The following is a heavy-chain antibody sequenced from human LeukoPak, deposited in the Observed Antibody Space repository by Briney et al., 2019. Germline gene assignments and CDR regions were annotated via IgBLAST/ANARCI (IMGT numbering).Heavy chain of an antibody. J-gene: IGHJ4*02. CDR2: ISGSGGST. Sequence: GGSLRLSCAASGFTFSSYAMSWVRQAPGKGLEWVSAISGSGGSTYYADSVKGRFTISRDNSKNTLYLQMNSLRVEEAAVYYCASMKGSGTYSSFDFWGQGTLVTVSS. D-gene: IGHD3-10*01. CDR1: GFTFSSYA. CDR3: ASMKGSGTYSSFDF. V-gene: IGHV3-23*01.